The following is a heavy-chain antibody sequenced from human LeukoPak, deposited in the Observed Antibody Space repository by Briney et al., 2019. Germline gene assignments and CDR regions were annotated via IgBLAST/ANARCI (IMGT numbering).Heavy chain of an antibody. CDR2: TKNKAYSYTT. J-gene: IGHJ4*02. D-gene: IGHD3-22*01. V-gene: IGHV3-72*01. CDR1: GFTFSDYY. Sequence: PGGSLRLSCAASGFTFSDYYMDWVRQAPGKGLEWVGRTKNKAYSYTTQYAASVKGRFTISRDESKNSMYLQMNSLKTEDTAVYYCTRDSGSGYYWTLWGQGTLDTVSS. CDR3: TRDSGSGYYWTL.